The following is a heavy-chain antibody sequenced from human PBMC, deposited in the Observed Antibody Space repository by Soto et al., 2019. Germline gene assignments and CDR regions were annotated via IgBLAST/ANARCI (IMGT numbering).Heavy chain of an antibody. V-gene: IGHV3-48*03. D-gene: IGHD3-10*01. CDR2: ISGSGSTR. J-gene: IGHJ4*02. CDR3: ATIRGSDF. CDR1: GFTLSSYE. Sequence: GGSLRLSCVASGFTLSSYEMNWVRQAPGKGPEWVSYISGSGSTRYYADSVKGRFTISRDNAKNSLYLQMNSLRADDTAIYFCATIRGSDFWGQGTLVTVSS.